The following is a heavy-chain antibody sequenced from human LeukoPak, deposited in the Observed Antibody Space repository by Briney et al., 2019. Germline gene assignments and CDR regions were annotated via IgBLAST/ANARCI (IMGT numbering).Heavy chain of an antibody. CDR3: ARDRRHYYDSSGYPSDY. CDR2: IIPIFGTA. CDR1: GGTFSSYA. D-gene: IGHD3-22*01. J-gene: IGHJ4*02. Sequence: ASVKVSCKASGGTFSSYAISWVRQAPGQGLEWMGGIIPIFGTANYAQKFQGRVTITADESTSTAYMELSSLRSEDTAVYYCARDRRHYYDSSGYPSDYWGQGTLVTVSS. V-gene: IGHV1-69*13.